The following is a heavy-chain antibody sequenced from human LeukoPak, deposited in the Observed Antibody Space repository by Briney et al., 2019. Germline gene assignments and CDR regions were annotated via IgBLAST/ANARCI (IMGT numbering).Heavy chain of an antibody. CDR3: AKDGPYCSGSTCYIKGWFDP. Sequence: GGSLRLSCTASGFTFSSYAMTWVRQAPGKGLEWVSGIGGSAASSKHYAESVKGRFTISRDNSKDTLYLQMNSLRAEDTAVYYCAKDGPYCSGSTCYIKGWFDPWGQGTLVTVSS. CDR1: GFTFSSYA. V-gene: IGHV3-23*01. D-gene: IGHD2-2*02. CDR2: IGGSAASSK. J-gene: IGHJ5*02.